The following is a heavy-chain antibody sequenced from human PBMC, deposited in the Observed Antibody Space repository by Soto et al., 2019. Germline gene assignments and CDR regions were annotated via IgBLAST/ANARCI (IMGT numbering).Heavy chain of an antibody. D-gene: IGHD2-21*02. V-gene: IGHV4-59*01. CDR1: GGSISGYY. CDR2: VYYSGGD. J-gene: IGHJ6*02. CDR3: TRDGDGRMTTNPYYYYGMDV. Sequence: SETLSLTCTVSGGSISGYYWSWIRQPPGKGLEWIGNVYYSGGDKYNPSVKRRVSISVDTSKNQFSLNLSSVTAADTAVYYCTRDGDGRMTTNPYYYYGMDVWGPGITVT.